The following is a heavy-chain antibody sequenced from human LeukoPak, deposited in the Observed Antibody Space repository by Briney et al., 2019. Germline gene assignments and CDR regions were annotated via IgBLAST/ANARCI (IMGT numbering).Heavy chain of an antibody. J-gene: IGHJ4*02. D-gene: IGHD5-24*01. CDR2: IIPIFGTA. Sequence: SVKVSCKASGGTFSSYAISWVRQAPGQGLEWMGGIIPIFGTANYAQKFQGRVTITADKSTSTAYMELGSLRSEDTAVYYCARDHTSRKMATIYYWGQGTLVTVSS. CDR3: ARDHTSRKMATIYY. V-gene: IGHV1-69*06. CDR1: GGTFSSYA.